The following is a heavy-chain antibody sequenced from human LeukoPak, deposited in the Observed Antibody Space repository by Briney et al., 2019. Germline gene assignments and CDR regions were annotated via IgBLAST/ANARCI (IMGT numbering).Heavy chain of an antibody. J-gene: IGHJ4*02. Sequence: GGSLRLSCAASGFTFSSYSMNWVRQAPGKGLEWVSSISSSSYIYYADSVKGRFTISRDNAKNSLYLQMNSLRAEDTAVYYCARDSSSSWTNNYFDYWGQGTLVTVSS. CDR2: ISSSSYI. CDR3: ARDSSSSWTNNYFDY. D-gene: IGHD6-13*01. CDR1: GFTFSSYS. V-gene: IGHV3-21*01.